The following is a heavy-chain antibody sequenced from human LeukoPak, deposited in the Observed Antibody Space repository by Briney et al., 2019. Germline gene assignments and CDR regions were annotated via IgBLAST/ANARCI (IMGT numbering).Heavy chain of an antibody. J-gene: IGHJ4*02. CDR2: ILQGGVT. CDR3: ARGGRGTYMRH. V-gene: IGHV4-34*01. CDR1: GGSFSNYI. Sequence: SETLSLTCGVSGGSFSNYIWSWVRQPPGKGLEWIGEILQGGVTNYNSSLKSRVTMSMDTSKNQFHLDLTSVTAADAGQYFCARGGRGTYMRHWGQGILVTVSS. D-gene: IGHD1-26*01.